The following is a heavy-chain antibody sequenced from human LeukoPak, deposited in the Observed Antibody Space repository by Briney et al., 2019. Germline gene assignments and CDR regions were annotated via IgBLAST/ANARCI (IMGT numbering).Heavy chain of an antibody. CDR2: ISFSSSYI. J-gene: IGHJ4*02. Sequence: GGSLRLSCAASGFTFSTYSMNGVRQAPGKGLEWVSSISFSSSYIYYADSVKGRFTISRDNAKNSLFLQMNSLRAEDTAVYYCARQFKVTSGPIDYWGQGTLVTVSS. CDR1: GFTFSTYS. D-gene: IGHD3-10*01. V-gene: IGHV3-21*01. CDR3: ARQFKVTSGPIDY.